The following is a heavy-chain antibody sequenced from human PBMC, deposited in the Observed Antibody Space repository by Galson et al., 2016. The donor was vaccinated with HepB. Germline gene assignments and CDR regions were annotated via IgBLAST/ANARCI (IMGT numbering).Heavy chain of an antibody. D-gene: IGHD3-22*01. CDR2: IVVGSGNT. J-gene: IGHJ3*02. V-gene: IGHV1-58*01. CDR3: AADREYYDSSGYAYDAIDI. Sequence: SVKVSCKASGFTFTSSAVQWVRQARGQRLEWIGWIVVGSGNTNYAQKFQERVTITRDMSTSTAYMELSSLGSEDTAVYYCAADREYYDSSGYAYDAIDIWGQGTMVTVSS. CDR1: GFTFTSSA.